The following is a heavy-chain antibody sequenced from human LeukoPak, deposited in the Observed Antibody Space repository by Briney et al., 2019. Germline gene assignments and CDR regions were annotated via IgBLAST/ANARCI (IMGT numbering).Heavy chain of an antibody. V-gene: IGHV5-10-1*01. J-gene: IGHJ4*02. CDR3: ARSASSSYDILTGYPARILGY. CDR2: IDPSDSYT. CDR1: GYSFTSYW. Sequence: GASLQISCKGSGYSFTSYWISWGRQMPGKGLEWLGRIDPSDSYTNYSPSFQGHVTISADKSISTAYLQWSSLKASDTAMYYCARSASSSYDILTGYPARILGYWGQGTLVTVSS. D-gene: IGHD3-9*01.